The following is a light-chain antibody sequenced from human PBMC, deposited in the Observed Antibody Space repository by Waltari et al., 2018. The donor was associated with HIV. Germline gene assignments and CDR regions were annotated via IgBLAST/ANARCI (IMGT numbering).Light chain of an antibody. J-gene: IGLJ2*01. CDR2: ANN. CDR3: AAWDDSLKSMV. Sequence: QSVLTQPPSASGTPGQRLTISCSGSSSNIGGGTADWSQPFTGRAPQLLMSANNKRPSGVPDRFSGSKSGTSASLAISGLQSEDEADYYCAAWDDSLKSMVFGGGTKLTVL. CDR1: SSNIGGGT. V-gene: IGLV1-44*01.